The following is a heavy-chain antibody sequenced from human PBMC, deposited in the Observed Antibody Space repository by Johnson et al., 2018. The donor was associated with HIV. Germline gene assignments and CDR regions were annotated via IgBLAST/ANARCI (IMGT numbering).Heavy chain of an antibody. CDR2: FRKSVNSYTT. J-gene: IGHJ3*02. CDR3: ARVRVGAFDI. D-gene: IGHD1-26*01. V-gene: IGHV3-72*01. Sequence: VQLVESGGGLVQPGGSLRLSCAASGFTFSDHYMDWVRQAPGKGLEWVGRFRKSVNSYTTEYAASVKGRFTISRDNSKNMLFLQINSLRVEDTAVYYCARVRVGAFDIWGQGTMVTVSS. CDR1: GFTFSDHY.